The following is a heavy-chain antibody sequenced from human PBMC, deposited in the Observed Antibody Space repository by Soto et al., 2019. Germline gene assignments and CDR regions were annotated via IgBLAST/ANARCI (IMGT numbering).Heavy chain of an antibody. CDR1: GFTFDDYA. V-gene: IGHV3-9*01. J-gene: IGHJ6*03. CDR2: ISWNSCSI. CDR3: AKGHSIYYMDV. D-gene: IGHD2-15*01. Sequence: EVQLVESGGGLVQPGRSLRLSCAASGFTFDDYAMHWVRQAPGKGLEWVSGISWNSCSIGYADSVKGRFTISRDNAKNSLYLQMNSLRAEDTALYYCAKGHSIYYMDVWGKGTTVTVS.